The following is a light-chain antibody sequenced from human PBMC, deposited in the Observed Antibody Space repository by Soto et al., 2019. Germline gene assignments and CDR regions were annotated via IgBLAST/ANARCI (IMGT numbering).Light chain of an antibody. J-gene: IGKJ5*01. CDR2: AAS. CDR1: QGIRND. CDR3: QQYGSSPIT. V-gene: IGKV1-17*01. Sequence: DIQTTQSPSSQCPSVVHRHTITCQASQGIRNDLGWYQQKPGKAPKRLIYAASSLQSGVPSRFSGSGSGTDFTLTISRLEPEDFAVYYCQQYGSSPITFGQGTRLEIK.